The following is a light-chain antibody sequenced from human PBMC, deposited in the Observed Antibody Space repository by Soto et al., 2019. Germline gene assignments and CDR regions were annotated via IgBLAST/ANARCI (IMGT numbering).Light chain of an antibody. CDR1: RGYNNYA. CDR3: QSWGTGNRV. CDR2: VNSDGSH. Sequence: QSVLTQPPSASASLGASVTLTCILSRGYNNYAIAWHQQQPGRGPRKLLKVNSDGSHNKGDGVPYRFSGSSSGAERHLTSPGLQAEDEAVYFCQSWGTGNRVFGGGTKLTVL. J-gene: IGLJ3*02. V-gene: IGLV4-69*02.